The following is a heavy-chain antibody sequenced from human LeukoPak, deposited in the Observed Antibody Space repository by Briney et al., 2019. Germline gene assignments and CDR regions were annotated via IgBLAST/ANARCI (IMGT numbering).Heavy chain of an antibody. CDR1: GFTFSSYS. V-gene: IGHV3-21*01. CDR3: ARSLYGVNYGDAFDI. D-gene: IGHD4-23*01. Sequence: PGGSLRLSCAASGFTFSSYSMNWVRQAPGKGLGWVSSISSSSSYIYYADSVKGRFTISRDNAKNSLYLQMNSLRAEDTAVYYCARSLYGVNYGDAFDIWGQGTMVTVSS. J-gene: IGHJ3*02. CDR2: ISSSSSYI.